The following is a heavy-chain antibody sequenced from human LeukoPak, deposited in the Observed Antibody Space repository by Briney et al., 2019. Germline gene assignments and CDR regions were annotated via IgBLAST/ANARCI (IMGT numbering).Heavy chain of an antibody. CDR1: GFTFSIYS. J-gene: IGHJ4*02. CDR2: ISSSSSYI. V-gene: IGHV3-21*01. Sequence: PGGSLRLSCAASGFTFSIYSMNWVRQAPGKGLEWVSSISSSSSYIYYADSVKGRFTISRDNAKNSLYLQMNSLRAEDTAVYYCARPARDSMADDYWGQGTLVTVSS. D-gene: IGHD2/OR15-2a*01. CDR3: ARPARDSMADDY.